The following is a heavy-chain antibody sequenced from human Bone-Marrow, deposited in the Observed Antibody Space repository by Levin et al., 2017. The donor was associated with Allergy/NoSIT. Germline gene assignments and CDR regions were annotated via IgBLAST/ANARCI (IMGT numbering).Heavy chain of an antibody. CDR3: ARVSMVGGYNTYYFDY. CDR2: IYTSGST. V-gene: IGHV4-4*07. Sequence: PSQTLSLTCTVSGGSIRSYYWSWIRQPAGKGLEWIGRIYTSGSTNYNPSLKSRVTMSVDTSKNQFSLKLSSVTAADTAVYYCARVSMVGGYNTYYFDYWGQGTLVTVSS. D-gene: IGHD5-24*01. J-gene: IGHJ4*02. CDR1: GGSIRSYY.